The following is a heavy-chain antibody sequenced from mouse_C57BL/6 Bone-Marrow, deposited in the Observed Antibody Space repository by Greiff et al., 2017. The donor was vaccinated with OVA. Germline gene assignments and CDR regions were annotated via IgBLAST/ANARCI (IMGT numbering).Heavy chain of an antibody. CDR1: GFTFSSYG. J-gene: IGHJ3*01. Sequence: EVKLVESGGDLVKPGGSLKLSCAASGFTFSSYGMSWVRQTPDKRLEWVATISSGGSYTYYPDSVKGRFTISRDNAKNTLYLQMSSLKSEDTAMYYCARNYDYDAAGFAYWGQGTLVTVSA. V-gene: IGHV5-6*01. CDR3: ARNYDYDAAGFAY. D-gene: IGHD2-4*01. CDR2: ISSGGSYT.